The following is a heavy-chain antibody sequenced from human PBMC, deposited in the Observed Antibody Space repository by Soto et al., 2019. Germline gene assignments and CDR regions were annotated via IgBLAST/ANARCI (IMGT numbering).Heavy chain of an antibody. CDR3: ARFFAGGGFDS. CDR2: ISYDGSNK. J-gene: IGHJ4*02. CDR1: GFTFSSYA. V-gene: IGHV3-30-3*01. Sequence: QVQLVESGGGVVQPGRSLRLSCAASGFTFSSYAMHWVRQAPGKGLEWVAVISYDGSNKYYADSVKGRFTISRDNSKNTLYLQMNSLRAEDTAVYYCARFFAGGGFDSWGQGTLVTVSS. D-gene: IGHD3-3*01.